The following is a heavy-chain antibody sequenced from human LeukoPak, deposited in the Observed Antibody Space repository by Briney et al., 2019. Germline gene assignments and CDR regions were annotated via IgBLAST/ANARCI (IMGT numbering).Heavy chain of an antibody. CDR3: ARHRIVGAPNWFDP. CDR1: GFTFDDYT. J-gene: IGHJ5*02. CDR2: ISWDGGVT. V-gene: IGHV3-43*01. Sequence: PGGSLRLSCAASGFTFDDYTMHWVRQAPGKGLEWVSLISWDGGVTHYAASVKGRFTISRDNAKNSLYLQMNSLRAEDTAVYYCARHRIVGAPNWFDPWGQGTLVTVSS. D-gene: IGHD1-26*01.